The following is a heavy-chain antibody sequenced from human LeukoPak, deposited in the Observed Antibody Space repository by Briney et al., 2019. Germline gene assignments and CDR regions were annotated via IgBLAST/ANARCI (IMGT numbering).Heavy chain of an antibody. CDR1: GGSISSYY. CDR3: ARAAREMATTPDFDY. V-gene: IGHV4-59*01. D-gene: IGHD5-24*01. Sequence: SETLSLTCTVSGGSISSYYWSWIRQPPGKGLEWIGYIYYSGSTNYNPSLKSRVTISVDTSKNQFSLKLSSVTAADTAVCYCARAAREMATTPDFDYWGQGTLVTVSS. CDR2: IYYSGST. J-gene: IGHJ4*02.